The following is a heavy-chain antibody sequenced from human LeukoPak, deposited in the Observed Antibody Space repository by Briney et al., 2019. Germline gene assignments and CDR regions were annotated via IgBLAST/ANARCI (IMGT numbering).Heavy chain of an antibody. D-gene: IGHD6-19*01. CDR2: ISYDGSNK. CDR3: ARDWLSKYYFDY. CDR1: GFTFSSYA. V-gene: IGHV3-30-3*01. J-gene: IGHJ4*02. Sequence: GRSLRLSCAASGFTFSSYAMHWVRQAPGKGLEWVAVISYDGSNKYYADSVKGRFPISRDNSKNTLYLQMNSLRAEDTAVYYCARDWLSKYYFDYWGQGTLVTVSS.